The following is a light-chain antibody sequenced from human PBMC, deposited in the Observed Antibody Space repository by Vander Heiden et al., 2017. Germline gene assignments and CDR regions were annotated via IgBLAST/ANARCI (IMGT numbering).Light chain of an antibody. Sequence: QPVLTQPPSASGTPGQRVTIPCSGSSSNIGNWPVNWYQQLPGTAPKLLIYSNHLRPSGVPDRISGSKSGTSASLGFSGLQSEDEADYYCVAWDDSSNGYVFGSGTTVTVL. CDR3: VAWDDSSNGYV. V-gene: IGLV1-44*01. J-gene: IGLJ1*01. CDR2: SNH. CDR1: SSNIGNWP.